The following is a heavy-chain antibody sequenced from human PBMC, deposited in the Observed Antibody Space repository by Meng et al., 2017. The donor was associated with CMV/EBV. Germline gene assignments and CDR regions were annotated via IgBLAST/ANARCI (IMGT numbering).Heavy chain of an antibody. D-gene: IGHD5-12*01. CDR3: TSPRGYSGYAGSRGFQH. J-gene: IGHJ1*01. CDR2: ISGGST. CDR1: GFTVSSNE. V-gene: IGHV3-38-3*01. Sequence: GESLKISCAASGFTVSSNEMSWVRQAPGKGLEWVSSISGGSTYYADSRKGRFTISRDNSKNTLHLQMNSLRAEDTAVYYCTSPRGYSGYAGSRGFQHWGQGTLVTVS.